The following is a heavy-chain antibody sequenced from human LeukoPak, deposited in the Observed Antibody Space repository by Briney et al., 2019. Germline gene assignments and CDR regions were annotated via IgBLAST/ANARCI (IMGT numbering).Heavy chain of an antibody. J-gene: IGHJ4*02. V-gene: IGHV1-69*13. Sequence: SVKVSCKASGGTFRSYAISWVRQAPGQGLEWMGGIIPIFGTANYAQKFQGRVTITADESTSTAYMELSSLRSEDTAVYYCASYPLYGDLPYFDYWGQGTLVTVSS. CDR2: IIPIFGTA. CDR1: GGTFRSYA. D-gene: IGHD4-17*01. CDR3: ASYPLYGDLPYFDY.